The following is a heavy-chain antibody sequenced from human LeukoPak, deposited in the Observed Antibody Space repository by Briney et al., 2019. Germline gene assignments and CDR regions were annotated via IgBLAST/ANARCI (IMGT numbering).Heavy chain of an antibody. CDR1: GYTFTGYY. D-gene: IGHD1-14*01. CDR3: ARGISIWDNRNYDAFDI. CDR2: INPNSGGT. Sequence: GASVKVSCKASGYTFTGYYMHWVRQAPGQGLEWMGWINPNSGGTNYAQKFQGGVTMTRDTSISTAYMELSRLRSDDTAVYYCARGISIWDNRNYDAFDIWGQGTMVTVSS. J-gene: IGHJ3*02. V-gene: IGHV1-2*02.